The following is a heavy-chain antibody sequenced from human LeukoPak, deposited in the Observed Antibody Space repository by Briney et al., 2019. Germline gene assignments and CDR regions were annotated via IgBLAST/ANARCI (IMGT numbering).Heavy chain of an antibody. V-gene: IGHV3-30*18. CDR2: ISYDGSNK. CDR1: GATFSSYD. Sequence: PGGSLRLSCVVSGATFSSYDMNWVRQSPGKGLEWVAVISYDGSNKYYADSVKGRFTISRDNSKNTLYLQMNSLRAEDTAVYYCAKGREQQLFDYWGQGTLVTVSS. D-gene: IGHD6-13*01. J-gene: IGHJ4*02. CDR3: AKGREQQLFDY.